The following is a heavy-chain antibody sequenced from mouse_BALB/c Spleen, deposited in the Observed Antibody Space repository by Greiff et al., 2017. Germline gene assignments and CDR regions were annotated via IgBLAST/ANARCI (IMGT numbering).Heavy chain of an antibody. CDR1: GYAFSSSW. D-gene: IGHD1-1*01. Sequence: VQLQQSGPELVKPGASVKISCKASGYAFSSSWMNWVKQRPGQGLEWIGRIYPGDGDTNYNGKFKGKATLTADKSSSTAYMQLSSLTSVDSAVYFCARRTYYYGSSYAMDDWGQGTSVTVSS. J-gene: IGHJ4*01. CDR3: ARRTYYYGSSYAMDD. CDR2: IYPGDGDT. V-gene: IGHV1-82*01.